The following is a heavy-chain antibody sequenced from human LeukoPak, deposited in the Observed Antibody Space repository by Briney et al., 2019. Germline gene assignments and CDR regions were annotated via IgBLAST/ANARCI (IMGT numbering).Heavy chain of an antibody. V-gene: IGHV3-30-3*01. CDR2: ISYDGSNK. CDR3: ARDRQDYGSSPDY. CDR1: GFTFSSYA. D-gene: IGHD6-13*01. Sequence: GGSLRLSCAASGFTFSSYAMHWVRQAPGKGLEWVAVISYDGSNKYYADSVKGRFTISRDNSKNTLYLQMNSLRAEDTAVYYCARDRQDYGSSPDYWGQGTLVTVSS. J-gene: IGHJ4*02.